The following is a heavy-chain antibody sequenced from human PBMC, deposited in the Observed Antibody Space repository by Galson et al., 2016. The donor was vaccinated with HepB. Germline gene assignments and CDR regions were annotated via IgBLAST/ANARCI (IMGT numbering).Heavy chain of an antibody. CDR3: AREYSRRSGLDL. V-gene: IGHV3-21*06. Sequence: SLRLSCAASGFTLGDYTMTWVRQAPGQGLEWVASISSVSTHSYYEDSLRGRFTISRDNAQSSLYLQINSLRAEDMAVYYCAREYSRRSGLDLWGQGILVIVSS. CDR2: ISSVSTHS. J-gene: IGHJ4*02. D-gene: IGHD6-19*01. CDR1: GFTLGDYT.